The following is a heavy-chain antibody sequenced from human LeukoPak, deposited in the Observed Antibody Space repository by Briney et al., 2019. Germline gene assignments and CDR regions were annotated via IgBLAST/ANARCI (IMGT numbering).Heavy chain of an antibody. CDR1: GGSFSGYY. V-gene: IGHV4-34*01. Sequence: SETLSLTCAVYGGSFSGYYWSWIRQPPGKGLEWIGEINHSGSTNYNPSLKSRVTISVDTSKNQFSLKLSSVTAADTAVYYCARPQFSGAFDIWGQGTMVTVSS. CDR2: INHSGST. CDR3: ARPQFSGAFDI. J-gene: IGHJ3*02.